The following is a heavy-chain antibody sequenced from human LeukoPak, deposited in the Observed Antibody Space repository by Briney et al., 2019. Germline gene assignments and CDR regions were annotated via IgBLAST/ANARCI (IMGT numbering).Heavy chain of an antibody. J-gene: IGHJ4*02. CDR3: ASLGYSSNWYFEY. CDR1: GYRFTNYW. Sequence: GESLKISCKGSGYRFTNYWIGWVRQMPGKGLEWMGIIYPGDSDTRYSPSFQGQVTISADNSISTAYLQWSSLKASDTAMYYCASLGYSSNWYFEYWGQGTLVTVSS. D-gene: IGHD6-13*01. V-gene: IGHV5-51*01. CDR2: IYPGDSDT.